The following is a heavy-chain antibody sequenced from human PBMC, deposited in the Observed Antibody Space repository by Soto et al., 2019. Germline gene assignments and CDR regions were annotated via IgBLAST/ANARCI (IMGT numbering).Heavy chain of an antibody. V-gene: IGHV1-3*01. CDR2: INAGNGNT. Sequence: ASGKVSCTASGYTCTSYAIHWVRQAPGQRLEWIGWINAGNGNTKYSQKFQGRVTITRDTSASTGYMELSSLSSEDTAVYYCARDPQPGGTIWDYYYGMDVWGQGTTDTVCS. D-gene: IGHD1-26*01. J-gene: IGHJ6*02. CDR1: GYTCTSYA. CDR3: ARDPQPGGTIWDYYYGMDV.